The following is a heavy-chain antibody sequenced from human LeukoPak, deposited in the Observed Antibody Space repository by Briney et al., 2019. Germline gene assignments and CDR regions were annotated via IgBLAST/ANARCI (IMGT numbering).Heavy chain of an antibody. CDR3: STRITVFGVVGGDY. Sequence: ASVKVSCKASGGTFSSYAISWVRQAPGRGLEWMGRISGYNGSTKYAQKFHDRVTMTTDTSTSTAYMELRSLRSDDTAVYYCSTRITVFGVVGGDYWGQGTLITVSS. CDR1: GGTFSSYA. V-gene: IGHV1-18*01. CDR2: ISGYNGST. J-gene: IGHJ4*02. D-gene: IGHD3-3*01.